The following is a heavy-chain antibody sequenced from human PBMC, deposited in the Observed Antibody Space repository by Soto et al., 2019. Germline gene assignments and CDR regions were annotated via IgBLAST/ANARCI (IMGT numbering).Heavy chain of an antibody. Sequence: QVQLVQSGAEVKKPGSSVKVSCKASGGTFSSYAISWVRQAPGQGLEWMGGIIPIFGTANYAQKFQGRVTITGEESMSTAYMELSSLSSEDTAVYYCARARAQHIVVVTAIPGYYYYGMDVWGQGTTVTVSS. CDR3: ARARAQHIVVVTAIPGYYYYGMDV. D-gene: IGHD2-21*02. CDR1: GGTFSSYA. CDR2: IIPIFGTA. J-gene: IGHJ6*02. V-gene: IGHV1-69*01.